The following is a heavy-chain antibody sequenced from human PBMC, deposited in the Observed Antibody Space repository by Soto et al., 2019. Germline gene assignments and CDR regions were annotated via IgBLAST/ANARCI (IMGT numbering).Heavy chain of an antibody. Sequence: TGWSLRLSCAASGFTFDSPYSHVMSWVRQSPGKGREWVSTISSNGANTHCAESVKGRFTISKEASRNTVHLHMNSLRAEAAARYFCVSWVCAHFDYWGDGTRFTV. CDR2: ISSNGANT. CDR1: GFTFDSPYSHV. V-gene: IGHV3-23*01. J-gene: IGHJ1*01. CDR3: VSWVCAHFDY. D-gene: IGHD2-8*01.